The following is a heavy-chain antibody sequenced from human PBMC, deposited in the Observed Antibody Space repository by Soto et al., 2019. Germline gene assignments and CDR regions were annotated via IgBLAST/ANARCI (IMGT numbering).Heavy chain of an antibody. D-gene: IGHD2-15*01. CDR2: INAHSGGT. Sequence: GASVKVSCKASGFSFTGYYIHWLRQAPGQGLEWMGWINAHSGGTEYAQKFQGRVTLTRDTSIATAYLTLTSLTSVTAADTAVYYCACLRGYRGSPIDYWGQGTQVTVSS. CDR3: ACLRGYRGSPIDY. J-gene: IGHJ4*02. CDR1: GFSFTGYY. V-gene: IGHV1-2*02.